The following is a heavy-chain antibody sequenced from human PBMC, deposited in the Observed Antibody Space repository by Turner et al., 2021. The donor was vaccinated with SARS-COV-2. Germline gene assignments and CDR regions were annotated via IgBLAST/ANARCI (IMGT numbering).Heavy chain of an antibody. CDR2: IYYSGNT. D-gene: IGHD7-27*01. V-gene: IGHV4-39*01. Sequence: QLQLQESGPGLVKPSETLSLTCTVSGGSISSSAFYWGWVRQPPGKGLEWIGAIYYSGNTYYNPSLKSRLTISFDRSRNQFSVRLRSVTAADTAVYYCATTPNWVFTPYWGQGALVIVSS. CDR1: GGSISSSAFY. J-gene: IGHJ4*02. CDR3: ATTPNWVFTPY.